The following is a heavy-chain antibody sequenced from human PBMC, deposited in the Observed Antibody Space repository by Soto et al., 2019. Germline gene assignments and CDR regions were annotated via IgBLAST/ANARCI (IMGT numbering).Heavy chain of an antibody. Sequence: EVQLLESGGGLEQPGGSLRLSCAASGFTFSSYAMNWVRQAPGKGLEWVSVISGSGDSTYYADSVKGRFTISRDNSKNTLYLQMNSLRAEDTAVYYGARRGSGSYYDYWGQGTLVTVSS. D-gene: IGHD1-26*01. CDR2: ISGSGDST. V-gene: IGHV3-23*01. J-gene: IGHJ4*02. CDR3: ARRGSGSYYDY. CDR1: GFTFSSYA.